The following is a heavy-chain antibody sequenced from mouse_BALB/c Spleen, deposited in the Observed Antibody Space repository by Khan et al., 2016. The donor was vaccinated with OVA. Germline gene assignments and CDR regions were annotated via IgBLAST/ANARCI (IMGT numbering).Heavy chain of an antibody. CDR1: GFTFSSYA. Sequence: EVELVESGGGLVKPGGSLKLSCAASGFTFSSYAVSWIRQTPEKRLEWVASINSGGSTYYPDSVKGRFTISRDDASNILHLQMSSLRSEDTAMYYCTRLVDYWGQGTSVTVSS. J-gene: IGHJ4*01. CDR2: INSGGST. CDR3: TRLVDY. V-gene: IGHV5-6-5*01.